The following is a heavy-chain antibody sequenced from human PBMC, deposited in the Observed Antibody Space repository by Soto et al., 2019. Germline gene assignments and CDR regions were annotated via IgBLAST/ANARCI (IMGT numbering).Heavy chain of an antibody. CDR3: ARDFPNYYDSSGSQFDY. CDR1: GFTFSSYG. D-gene: IGHD3-22*01. V-gene: IGHV3-33*01. J-gene: IGHJ4*02. CDR2: IWYDGSNK. Sequence: GGSLRLSCAASGFTFSSYGMHWVRQAPGKGLEWVAVIWYDGSNKYYADSVKGRFTVSRDNSKNTLYLQMNSLRAEDTAVYYCARDFPNYYDSSGSQFDYWGQGTLVTVSS.